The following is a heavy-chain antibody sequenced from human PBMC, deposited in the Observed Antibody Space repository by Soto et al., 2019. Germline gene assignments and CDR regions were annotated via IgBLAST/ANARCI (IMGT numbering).Heavy chain of an antibody. CDR1: GGTFKNFA. CDR3: ARGGPFTLAPGIAALDY. V-gene: IGHV1-69*01. Sequence: QVQLVQSGGEVRKPGSSVKLSCKASGGTFKNFALSWVRQAPGQGLEWMGGIIPISDTANLAQKFQGRVTIPADESMGPAYMELSSLRYEDTGVYYLARGGPFTLAPGIAALDYWGQGTQLTVSS. CDR2: IIPISDTA. J-gene: IGHJ4*02. D-gene: IGHD6-13*01.